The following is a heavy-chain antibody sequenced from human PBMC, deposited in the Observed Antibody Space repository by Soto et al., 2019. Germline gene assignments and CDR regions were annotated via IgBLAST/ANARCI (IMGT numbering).Heavy chain of an antibody. D-gene: IGHD5-18*01. CDR2: INPSGGST. CDR3: ARRSIGYGSVHAHYFDY. J-gene: IGHJ4*02. V-gene: IGHV1-46*01. CDR1: GYTFTSYY. Sequence: ASVKVSCKASGYTFTSYYMHWVRQAPGQGLEWMGIINPSGGSTSYAQKFQGRVTMTRDTSTSAVYMELSSLRSEDTAVYYCARRSIGYGSVHAHYFDYWGQGTLVTVSS.